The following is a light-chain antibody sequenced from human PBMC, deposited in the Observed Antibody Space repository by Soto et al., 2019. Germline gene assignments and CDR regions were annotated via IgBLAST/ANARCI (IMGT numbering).Light chain of an antibody. CDR1: QSVSSN. V-gene: IGKV3-15*01. CDR3: QQYNNWPPLT. J-gene: IGKJ4*01. CDR2: GAS. Sequence: EIVMTQSPATLSVSPGERATLSCRASQSVSSNLAWYQQKPGQAPRLLIYGASTRTIGIPARFSGSGSGTEFALTISSLQFEDFEVYYCQQYNNWPPLTFGGGTKVEIK.